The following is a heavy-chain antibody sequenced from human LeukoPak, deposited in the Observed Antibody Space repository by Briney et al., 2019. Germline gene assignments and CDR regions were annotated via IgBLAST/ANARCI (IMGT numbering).Heavy chain of an antibody. D-gene: IGHD2-2*01. V-gene: IGHV1-2*02. J-gene: IGHJ4*02. Sequence: ASVKVSCKATGYTFTGYYMYWVREAPGQGLEWMGWINPDTGGTSYAQRFQGRVTMTRDTSISTAYMELIRLTSDDTAVYYCARGGEVCSSTSCYRGHEYWGQGTLVTVSS. CDR2: INPDTGGT. CDR1: GYTFTGYY. CDR3: ARGGEVCSSTSCYRGHEY.